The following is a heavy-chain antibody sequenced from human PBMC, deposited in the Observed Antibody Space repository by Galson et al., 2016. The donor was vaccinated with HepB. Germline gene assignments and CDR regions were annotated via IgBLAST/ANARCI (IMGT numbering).Heavy chain of an antibody. D-gene: IGHD1-1*01. CDR2: ISYSGTT. V-gene: IGHV4-39*01. CDR1: GDSISSTSYY. J-gene: IGHJ4*02. Sequence: QVQLQESGPGLVKPSETLSLTCTVSGDSISSTSYYWGWLRQPPGKGLEWIGSISYSGTTYYNPSLKSRVTISANTSKKQFSLKLSSVTAADTAVYYCARRYNWNDTLFDYWGQGTLVTVSS. CDR3: ARRYNWNDTLFDY.